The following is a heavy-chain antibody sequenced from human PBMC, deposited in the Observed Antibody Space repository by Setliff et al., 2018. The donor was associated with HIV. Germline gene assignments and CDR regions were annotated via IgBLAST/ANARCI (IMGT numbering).Heavy chain of an antibody. CDR1: GGSISSSSYY. V-gene: IGHV3-72*01. J-gene: IGHJ4*02. Sequence: LSLTCTVSGGSISSSSYYWGWIRQPPGKGLEWVGRITAKFNGYVKEYAASVQGRFTISRDDSKSTLYLQLTTLRTEDTGFYFCTLEIRDGYPRSSNWGQGTLVTVSS. CDR2: ITAKFNGYVK. D-gene: IGHD3-10*01. CDR3: TLEIRDGYPRSSN.